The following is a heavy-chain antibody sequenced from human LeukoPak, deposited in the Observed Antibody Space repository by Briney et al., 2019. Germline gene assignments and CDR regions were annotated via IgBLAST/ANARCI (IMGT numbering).Heavy chain of an antibody. J-gene: IGHJ6*03. D-gene: IGHD6-19*01. Sequence: ASVKVSCKASGYTLTGYYIHWVRQAPGQGLEWMGWISAYNGNTNYAQKLQGRVTMTTDTSTSTAYMELRSLRSDDTAVYYCARVEVSGSGWPDYYYYYYMDVWGKGTTVTISS. CDR3: ARVEVSGSGWPDYYYYYYMDV. CDR1: GYTLTGYY. V-gene: IGHV1-18*04. CDR2: ISAYNGNT.